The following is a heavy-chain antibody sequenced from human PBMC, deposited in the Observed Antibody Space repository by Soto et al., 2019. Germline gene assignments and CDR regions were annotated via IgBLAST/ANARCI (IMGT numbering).Heavy chain of an antibody. CDR3: ARDPPMTTVTTVGFDY. CDR1: GYTFTSYG. Sequence: GASVKVSCKASGYTFTSYGISWVRQAPGQGLEWMGWISAYNGNTNYAQKLQGRVTMTTDTSTSTAYMELRSLRSDDTAVYYCARDPPMTTVTTVGFDYWGQGTLVTVSS. CDR2: ISAYNGNT. D-gene: IGHD4-17*01. J-gene: IGHJ4*02. V-gene: IGHV1-18*01.